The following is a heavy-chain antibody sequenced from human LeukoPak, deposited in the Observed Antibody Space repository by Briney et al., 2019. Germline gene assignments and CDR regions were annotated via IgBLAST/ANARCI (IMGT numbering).Heavy chain of an antibody. V-gene: IGHV4-39*01. CDR1: GGSISSSSYY. CDR2: IYYSGST. Sequence: SETLSLTCTVPGGSISSSSYYSGWIRQPPGKGLEWIGSIYYSGSTYYNPSLKSRVTISVDTSKNQFSLKLSSVTAADTAVYYCARLGSGWYFDYWGQGTLVTISS. J-gene: IGHJ4*02. CDR3: ARLGSGWYFDY. D-gene: IGHD6-19*01.